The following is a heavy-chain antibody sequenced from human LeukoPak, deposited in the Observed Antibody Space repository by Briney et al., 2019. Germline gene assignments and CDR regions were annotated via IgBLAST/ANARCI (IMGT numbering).Heavy chain of an antibody. CDR3: AKTSGGNY. J-gene: IGHJ4*02. CDR2: ISGSGGDT. CDR1: GFTFSNFL. D-gene: IGHD2-15*01. V-gene: IGHV3-23*01. Sequence: GGSLRLSCAASGFTFSNFLMTWVRQAPGKGPEWVSAISGSGGDTYYADSVKGRFTISRDNSKNTLYLQMNSLRAEDTAVYYCAKTSGGNYWGQGTLVTVSS.